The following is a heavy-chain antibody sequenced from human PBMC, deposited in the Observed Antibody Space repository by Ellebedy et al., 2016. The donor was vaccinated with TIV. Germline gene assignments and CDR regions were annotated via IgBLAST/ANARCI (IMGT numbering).Heavy chain of an antibody. CDR3: ARRPRVAAAGRDYYGMDV. V-gene: IGHV4-59*01. CDR1: GGSISSYY. J-gene: IGHJ6*02. D-gene: IGHD6-13*01. Sequence: SETLSLXXTVSGGSISSYYWSWIRQPPGKGLEWIGYIYYSGSTNYNPSLKSRVTISVDTSKNQFSLKLSSVTAADTAVYYCARRPRVAAAGRDYYGMDVWGQGTTVTVSS. CDR2: IYYSGST.